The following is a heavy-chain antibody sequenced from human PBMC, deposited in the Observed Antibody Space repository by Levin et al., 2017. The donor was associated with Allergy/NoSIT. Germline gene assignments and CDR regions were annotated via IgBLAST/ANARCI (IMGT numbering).Heavy chain of an antibody. CDR1: GFTFSSYG. Sequence: GGSLRLSCAASGFTFSSYGMHWVRQAPGKGLEWVAVISYDGSNKYYADSVKGRFTISRDNSKNTLYLQMNSLRAEDTAVYYCANGNWNYVEGVFQHWGQGTLVTVSS. V-gene: IGHV3-30*18. CDR3: ANGNWNYVEGVFQH. CDR2: ISYDGSNK. J-gene: IGHJ1*01. D-gene: IGHD1-7*01.